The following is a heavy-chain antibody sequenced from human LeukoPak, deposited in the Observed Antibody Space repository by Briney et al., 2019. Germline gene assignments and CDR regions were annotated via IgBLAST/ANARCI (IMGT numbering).Heavy chain of an antibody. CDR1: GFTFSSYS. J-gene: IGHJ6*02. Sequence: GGSLRLSCAASGFTFSSYSMNWVRQAPGKGLEWVSSISSSSSYIYYADSVKGRFTISRDNSKNTLYLQMNSLRAEDTAVYYCARDSAFYGSGSYDRWAMDVWGQGTTVTVSS. CDR3: ARDSAFYGSGSYDRWAMDV. V-gene: IGHV3-21*01. CDR2: ISSSSSYI. D-gene: IGHD3-10*01.